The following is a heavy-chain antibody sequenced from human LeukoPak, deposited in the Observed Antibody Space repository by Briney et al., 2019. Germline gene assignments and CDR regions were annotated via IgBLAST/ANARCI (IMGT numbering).Heavy chain of an antibody. CDR2: IYYSGRT. J-gene: IGHJ5*02. V-gene: IGHV4-59*08. CDR1: GGSINDYY. Sequence: NSSETLSLTCTVSGGSINDYYWSWIRQSPGKGLEWIGYIYYSGRTNYNPSLKSRVTISVATSKNQFSLNLTSVTAADTAVYYCARNIAAAGNWRDWFDPWGQGTLVTVSS. D-gene: IGHD6-13*01. CDR3: ARNIAAAGNWRDWFDP.